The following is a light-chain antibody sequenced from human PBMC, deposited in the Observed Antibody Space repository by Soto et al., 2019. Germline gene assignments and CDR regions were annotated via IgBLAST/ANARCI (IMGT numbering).Light chain of an antibody. CDR2: GAS. J-gene: IGKJ1*01. CDR1: QSLSSTY. CDR3: QQYGSSPVT. Sequence: EIVLTQSPGTLSLSPGKRATLSCRASQSLSSTYLAWYQQKPGQAPRLLIYGASSRATGIPDRFSGSGSGTDFILTISRLEPEDFAVYYCQQYGSSPVTFGQGTKVEIK. V-gene: IGKV3-20*01.